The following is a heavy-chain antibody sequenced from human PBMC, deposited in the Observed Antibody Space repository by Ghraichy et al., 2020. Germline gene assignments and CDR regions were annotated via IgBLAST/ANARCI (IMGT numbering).Heavy chain of an antibody. CDR1: GFTFSSYG. V-gene: IGHV3-30*18. CDR2: ISYDGSNK. D-gene: IGHD5-24*01. CDR3: AKAKPYRDGYNYFDY. Sequence: GGSLRLSCAASGFTFSSYGMHWVRQAPGKGLEWVAVISYDGSNKYYADSVKGRFTISRDNSKNTLYLQMNSLRAEDTAVYYCAKAKPYRDGYNYFDYWGQGTLVTVSS. J-gene: IGHJ4*02.